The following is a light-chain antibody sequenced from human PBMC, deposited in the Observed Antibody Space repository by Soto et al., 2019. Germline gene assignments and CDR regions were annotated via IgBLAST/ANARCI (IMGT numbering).Light chain of an antibody. CDR3: MQALQFPGT. V-gene: IGKV2-28*01. Sequence: DIVMTQSPLSLPVTPGEPASISCRSSQSLLHSNGYNYLDCYLQKPGQSPQLLIYLGSNRASGVPDRFSGSGSGTDFTLKISRVEAEDVGVYYCMQALQFPGTFGPGTKVDIK. CDR1: QSLLHSNGYNY. J-gene: IGKJ3*01. CDR2: LGS.